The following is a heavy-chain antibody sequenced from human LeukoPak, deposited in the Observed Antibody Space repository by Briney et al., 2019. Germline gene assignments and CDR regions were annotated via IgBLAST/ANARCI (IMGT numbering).Heavy chain of an antibody. D-gene: IGHD3-3*01. J-gene: IGHJ4*02. CDR1: GFTFSSYW. CDR3: ARGRYYDFWSGSGY. CDR2: INSDGSST. Sequence: GGSLRLSCAASGFTFSSYWMHGVRQAPGKGVVWVSRINSDGSSTTYADSVKGRFTIYRDNAKNTLYLQMNSLRAGDTPVYYCARGRYYDFWSGSGYWGQGTLVTVS. V-gene: IGHV3-74*01.